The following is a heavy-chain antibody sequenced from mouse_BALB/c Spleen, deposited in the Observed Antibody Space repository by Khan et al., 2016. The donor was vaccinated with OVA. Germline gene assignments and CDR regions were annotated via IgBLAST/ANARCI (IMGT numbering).Heavy chain of an antibody. Sequence: VQLQESGPELVKPGASVKMSCKASGYKFTDYVISWVKQRTGQGLEWIGDIYPGSGTTYYNERFEGKATLTADETSNTAYMQFRSLTSEDSVVYFCARSYDNDGAWFVYWGQGTLVTVSA. V-gene: IGHV1-81*01. CDR2: IYPGSGTT. CDR1: GYKFTDYV. CDR3: ARSYDNDGAWFVY. D-gene: IGHD2-4*01. J-gene: IGHJ3*01.